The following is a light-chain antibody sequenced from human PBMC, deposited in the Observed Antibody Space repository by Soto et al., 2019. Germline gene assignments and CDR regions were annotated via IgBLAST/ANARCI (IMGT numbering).Light chain of an antibody. CDR3: QKYDSAPWT. CDR2: AAS. J-gene: IGKJ1*01. Sequence: DIQMTQSPSSLSASVRDRVTITCRASRGISSYLAWYQQKPGKVPKLLIYAASTLQSGVPSRFSGSGSGTDFTLTISSLQPEDVATYYCQKYDSAPWTFGQGTKVEIK. V-gene: IGKV1-27*01. CDR1: RGISSY.